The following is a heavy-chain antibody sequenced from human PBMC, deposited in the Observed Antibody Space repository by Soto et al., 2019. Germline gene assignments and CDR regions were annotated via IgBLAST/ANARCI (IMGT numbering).Heavy chain of an antibody. CDR1: GGSISSGGYY. J-gene: IGHJ6*02. D-gene: IGHD3-22*01. CDR2: IYYSGST. Sequence: SETLSLTCTVSGGSISSGGYYWSWIRQHPGKGLEWIGYIYYSGSTYYNPSLKSRVTISVDTSKNQFSLKLSSVTAADTAVYYCARDSYDSPTNYYYYGMDVWGQGTTVTVSS. V-gene: IGHV4-31*03. CDR3: ARDSYDSPTNYYYYGMDV.